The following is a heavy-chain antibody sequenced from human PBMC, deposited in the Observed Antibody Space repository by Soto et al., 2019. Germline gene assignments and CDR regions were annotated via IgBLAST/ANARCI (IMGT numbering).Heavy chain of an antibody. CDR1: GYTFTSYG. CDR3: ARDPRYCSSTSCSIGGYGMDV. V-gene: IGHV1-18*01. D-gene: IGHD2-2*01. J-gene: IGHJ6*02. Sequence: GASVKVSCKASGYTFTSYGISWVRQAPGQGLEWMGWISAYNGNTNYAQKLQGRVTMTTDTSTSTAYMELRSLRSDDTAVYYCARDPRYCSSTSCSIGGYGMDVWGQGTTVTGSS. CDR2: ISAYNGNT.